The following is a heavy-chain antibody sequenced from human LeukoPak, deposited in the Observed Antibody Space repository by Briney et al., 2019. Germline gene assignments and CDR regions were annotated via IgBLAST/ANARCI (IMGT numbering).Heavy chain of an antibody. Sequence: SETLSLTCGVYGGSFSGYYWSWNRQPPGTGLEWIGEINHRGSTNYNPSLKSRVAISVDTSKNQFSLKLSSVTAADTAVYFCARIEGYYGSGSYYRIDYWGQGTLVTVSS. J-gene: IGHJ4*02. V-gene: IGHV4-34*01. CDR3: ARIEGYYGSGSYYRIDY. D-gene: IGHD3-10*01. CDR2: INHRGST. CDR1: GGSFSGYY.